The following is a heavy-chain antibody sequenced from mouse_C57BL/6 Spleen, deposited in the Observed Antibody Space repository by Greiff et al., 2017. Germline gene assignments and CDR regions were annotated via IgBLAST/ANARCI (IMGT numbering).Heavy chain of an antibody. CDR2: IYPSDSET. J-gene: IGHJ4*01. V-gene: IGHV1-61*01. Sequence: VQLQQPGAELVRPGSSVKLSCKASGYTFTSYWMDWVKQRPGQGLEWIGNIYPSDSETHYNQKFKDKATLTVDKSSSTAYMQLSSLTSEDSAVYYCARRNYHYYAMDYWGQGTSVTVSS. CDR1: GYTFTSYW. CDR3: ARRNYHYYAMDY. D-gene: IGHD2-1*01.